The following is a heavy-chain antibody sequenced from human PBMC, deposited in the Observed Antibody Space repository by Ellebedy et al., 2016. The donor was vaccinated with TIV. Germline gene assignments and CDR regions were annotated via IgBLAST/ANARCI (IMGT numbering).Heavy chain of an antibody. Sequence: LRLXXTVSGGSISSGGYYWSWIRQHPGKGLEWIGYIYYSGSTYYNPSLKSRVTISVDTSKNQFSLKLSSVTAADTAVYYCARDISLAARRLPFYYYYYGMDVWGQGTTVTVSS. CDR2: IYYSGST. V-gene: IGHV4-31*03. CDR1: GGSISSGGYY. CDR3: ARDISLAARRLPFYYYYYGMDV. D-gene: IGHD6-6*01. J-gene: IGHJ6*02.